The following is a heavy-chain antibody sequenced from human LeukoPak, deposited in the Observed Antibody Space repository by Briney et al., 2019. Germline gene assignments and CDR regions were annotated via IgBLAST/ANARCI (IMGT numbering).Heavy chain of an antibody. CDR1: GFTFSSYS. CDR3: AKGRYFAAAAHYFDY. Sequence: GGSLRLSCAASGFTFSSYSMTWVRQAPGKGLEWVSAISGSGGSTYYADSVKGRFTISRDNSKNTLYLQMNSLRAEDTAVYYCAKGRYFAAAAHYFDYWGQGTLVTVSS. D-gene: IGHD6-13*01. V-gene: IGHV3-23*01. J-gene: IGHJ4*02. CDR2: ISGSGGST.